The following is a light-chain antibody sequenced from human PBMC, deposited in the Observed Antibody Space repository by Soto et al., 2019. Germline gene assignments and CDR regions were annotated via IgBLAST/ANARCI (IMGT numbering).Light chain of an antibody. CDR3: QVWDSTSDLAV. CDR2: EDS. Sequence: SYELTQPPSVSVAPGQTARMTCGGNNIGSKRVQWYQHKAGQAPVMVVYEDSDRPSGIPERFSGSNSGNTATLTISRVEAGGEADYYRQVWDSTSDLAVFGTGTKLTVL. CDR1: NIGSKR. J-gene: IGLJ1*01. V-gene: IGLV3-21*02.